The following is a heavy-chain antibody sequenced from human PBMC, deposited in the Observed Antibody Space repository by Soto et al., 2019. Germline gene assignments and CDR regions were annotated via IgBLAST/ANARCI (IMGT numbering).Heavy chain of an antibody. CDR2: MSGSGVDT. Sequence: GGSLRLSCAASGFIFSSYAMSWVRQAPGKGLEWVSTMSGSGVDTYNADSVKGRFTISRDNSRNTLYLQMSSLRAEDTAVYYCAKALTTVAATYFDFWGQGTLVTVSS. J-gene: IGHJ4*02. CDR1: GFIFSSYA. CDR3: AKALTTVAATYFDF. D-gene: IGHD6-19*01. V-gene: IGHV3-23*01.